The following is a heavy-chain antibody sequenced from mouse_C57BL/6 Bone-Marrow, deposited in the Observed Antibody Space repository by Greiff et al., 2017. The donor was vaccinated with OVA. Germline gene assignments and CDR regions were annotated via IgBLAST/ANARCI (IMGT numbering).Heavy chain of an antibody. J-gene: IGHJ1*03. V-gene: IGHV1-82*01. CDR2: IYPGDGDT. CDR3: ARNKSNWDFDV. CDR1: GYAFSSSW. D-gene: IGHD5-1*01. Sequence: VQLQQSGPELVKPGASVKISCKASGYAFSSSWMNWVKQRPGKGLEWIGRIYPGDGDTNYNGKFKGKATLTADKSSSTAYMQLSSLTSEDSAVDFCARNKSNWDFDVWGTGTTVTVSS.